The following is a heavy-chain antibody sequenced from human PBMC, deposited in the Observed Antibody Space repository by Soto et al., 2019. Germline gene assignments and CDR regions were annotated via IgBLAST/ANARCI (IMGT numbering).Heavy chain of an antibody. CDR2: IYPGDSDT. CDR3: ARLKVTGRWYSGIDA. V-gene: IGHV5-51*01. J-gene: IGHJ6*02. D-gene: IGHD2-15*01. CDR1: GYSFTSYW. Sequence: PGESLKISCKGSGYSFTSYWIGWVRQMPGKGLECMGIIYPGDSDTRYSPSFQGQVTISADKSISTAYLQWSSLKASDTAMYYCARLKVTGRWYSGIDALGQGTTVTVSS.